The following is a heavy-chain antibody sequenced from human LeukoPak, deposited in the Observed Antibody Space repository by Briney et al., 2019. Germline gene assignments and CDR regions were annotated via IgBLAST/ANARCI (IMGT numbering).Heavy chain of an antibody. CDR3: ARLQVHCGGDCYTRWFDP. Sequence: SETLSLTCTVSGGSISSYYWSWIRQPPGKGLEWIAYIYYSGSTKYNPSLKRRVTISLDRSKNQFSLKLRSVTAADTAVYYCARLQVHCGGDCYTRWFDPWGQGTLVTVSS. J-gene: IGHJ5*02. V-gene: IGHV4-59*08. D-gene: IGHD2-21*02. CDR1: GGSISSYY. CDR2: IYYSGST.